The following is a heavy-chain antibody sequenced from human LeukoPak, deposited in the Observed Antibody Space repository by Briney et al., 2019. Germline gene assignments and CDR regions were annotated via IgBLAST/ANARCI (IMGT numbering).Heavy chain of an antibody. CDR1: GGSFSGYY. CDR3: ARPRTGRGVPYYYYYMDV. D-gene: IGHD3-10*01. V-gene: IGHV4-34*01. J-gene: IGHJ6*03. Sequence: PSETLSLTCAVYGGSFSGYYWSWIRQPPGKGLEWIGEINHSGSTNYNPSLKSRVTISVDTSKNQFSLKLSSVTDADTAVYYCARPRTGRGVPYYYYYMDVWGKGTTVTISS. CDR2: INHSGST.